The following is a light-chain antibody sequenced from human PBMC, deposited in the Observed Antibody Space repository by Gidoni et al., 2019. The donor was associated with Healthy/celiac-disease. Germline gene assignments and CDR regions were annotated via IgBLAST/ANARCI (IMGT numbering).Light chain of an antibody. V-gene: IGKV1-39*01. CDR2: AAS. Sequence: LPMTQSPSSLSASVGDRVTITCRASQSISSYLNWYQQKPGKAPKLLIYAASSLQSGVPSRFSGSGSGTDFTLTISSLQPEDFATYYCQQSYSTLALTFGGGTKVEIK. J-gene: IGKJ4*01. CDR1: QSISSY. CDR3: QQSYSTLALT.